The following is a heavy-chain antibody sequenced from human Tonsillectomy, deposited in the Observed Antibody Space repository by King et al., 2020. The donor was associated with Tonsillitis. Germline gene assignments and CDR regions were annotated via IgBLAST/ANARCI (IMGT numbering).Heavy chain of an antibody. CDR1: GGSFSGYY. CDR3: ARGGGCSGGSCYFVDY. CDR2: INHSGST. J-gene: IGHJ4*02. Sequence: VQLQQWGAGLLKPSETLSLTCAVYGGSFSGYYWSWIRQPPGKGLEWIGEINHSGSTNYNPSLESRVTISVDTSKNQFSLKLGSVTAADTAVYYCARGGGCSGGSCYFVDYWGQGTLVTVSS. D-gene: IGHD2-15*01. V-gene: IGHV4-34*01.